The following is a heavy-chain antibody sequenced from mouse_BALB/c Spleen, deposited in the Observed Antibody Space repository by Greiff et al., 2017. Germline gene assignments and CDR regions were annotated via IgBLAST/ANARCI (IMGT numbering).Heavy chain of an antibody. V-gene: IGHV5-4*02. CDR3: AREAY. Sequence: EVKLMESGGGLVKPGGSLKLSCAASGFTFSDYYMYWVRQTPEKRLEWVATISDGGSYTYYPDSVKGRFTISRDNAKNNLYLQMSSLKSEDTAMYYCAREAYWGPGTLVTVSA. CDR1: GFTFSDYY. CDR2: ISDGGSYT. J-gene: IGHJ3*01.